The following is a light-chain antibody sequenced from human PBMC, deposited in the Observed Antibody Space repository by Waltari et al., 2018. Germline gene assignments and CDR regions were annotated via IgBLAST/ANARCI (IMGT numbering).Light chain of an antibody. CDR3: QSYDTSLSVV. J-gene: IGLJ3*02. Sequence: QSVLTQPPSVSGAPGQRFTISCTGSGSNIRAGYDVHWYPQLPRAAPKLLIYGSTSRPLGVPARFFGSTSGASASLAIIGLQAEDEADYYCQSYDTSLSVVFGGGTKLTVL. CDR1: GSNIRAGYD. CDR2: GST. V-gene: IGLV1-40*01.